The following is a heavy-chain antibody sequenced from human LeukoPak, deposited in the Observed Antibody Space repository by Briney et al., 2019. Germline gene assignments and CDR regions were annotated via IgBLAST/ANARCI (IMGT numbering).Heavy chain of an antibody. CDR2: ISSSGGST. Sequence: PGGSLRLSCAASGFIFSTYIMSWVRQAPGRGLEWVSSISSSGGSTYYADSVKGRFTISRDNSKNTLHLQVNSLRAEDTAVYYCAKAAVYHDSCPDSWGQGTLVTVSS. CDR1: GFIFSTYI. J-gene: IGHJ4*02. V-gene: IGHV3-23*01. CDR3: AKAAVYHDSCPDS. D-gene: IGHD5/OR15-5a*01.